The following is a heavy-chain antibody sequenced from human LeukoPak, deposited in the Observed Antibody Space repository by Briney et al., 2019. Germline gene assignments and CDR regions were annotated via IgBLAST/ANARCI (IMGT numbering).Heavy chain of an antibody. CDR1: GFTFSSYE. CDR2: ISSSGSTI. D-gene: IGHD3-22*01. J-gene: IGHJ4*02. V-gene: IGHV3-48*03. CDR3: ARGSDYYDSSGYYDY. Sequence: QAGGSLRLSCAASGFTFSSYEMNWVRQAPGKGLEWVSYISSSGSTIYYADSVKGRFTISRDNAKNSLYLQMNSLRAEDTAVYYCARGSDYYDSSGYYDYWGQGTLVTVSS.